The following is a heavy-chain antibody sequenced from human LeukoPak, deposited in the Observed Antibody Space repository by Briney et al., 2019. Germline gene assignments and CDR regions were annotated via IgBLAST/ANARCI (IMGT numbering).Heavy chain of an antibody. CDR3: AKNGYCSSTRCYAPFDI. V-gene: IGHV3-23*01. J-gene: IGHJ3*02. CDR2: ISDSGGGT. Sequence: GGSLRLSCAASGFTFSSYAMSWVRQAPGKGLEWVSVISDSGGGTYYAGSVKGRFTISRDNSKDTLYLQMNTLRAEDTAVYYCAKNGYCSSTRCYAPFDIWGQGTTVTVSS. D-gene: IGHD2-2*01. CDR1: GFTFSSYA.